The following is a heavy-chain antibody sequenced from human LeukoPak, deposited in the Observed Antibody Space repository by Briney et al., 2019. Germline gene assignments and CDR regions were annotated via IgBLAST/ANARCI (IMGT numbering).Heavy chain of an antibody. J-gene: IGHJ4*02. D-gene: IGHD5-18*01. CDR1: GFTFSSYS. V-gene: IGHV3-21*01. CDR3: AREHYSYGSFDY. CDR2: ISSSSSYI. Sequence: GGSLRLSCAASGFTFSSYSMNWVRQAPGKGLEWVSSISSSSSYIYYADSVKGRFTISRDNAKNSLYLQMNSLRAEDTAVYYCAREHYSYGSFDYWGQGTLATVSS.